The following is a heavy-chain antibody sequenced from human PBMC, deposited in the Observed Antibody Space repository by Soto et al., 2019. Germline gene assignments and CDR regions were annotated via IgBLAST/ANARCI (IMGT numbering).Heavy chain of an antibody. CDR2: MWPSGGT. Sequence: PSETLYLTCAVSGVSIGSPNWWTWVRQAPGKGLEWIGEMWPSGGTTYNPSLRNRVTISVDNSKNHLSLTLTSVTAADTAIYYCARCLHCSNGGRFDPWGQGALVTVSS. D-gene: IGHD2-8*01. CDR1: GVSIGSPNW. J-gene: IGHJ5*02. CDR3: ARCLHCSNGGRFDP. V-gene: IGHV4-4*02.